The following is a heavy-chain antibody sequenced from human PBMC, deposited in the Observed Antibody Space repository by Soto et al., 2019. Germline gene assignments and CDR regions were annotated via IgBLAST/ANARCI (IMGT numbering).Heavy chain of an antibody. CDR2: FYYTGST. J-gene: IGHJ4*02. CDR3: ARSMHYSDGSNYSPLDY. D-gene: IGHD4-4*01. V-gene: IGHV4-61*01. Sequence: QVQLQESGPGLVKPSETLSLTRTVSGVSVSSGNYYWSWIRQPPGKGLEWIGYFYYTGSTNYNPSLTSRFTIAIDASNNHFSQILSTVTAADTAVYCCARSMHYSDGSNYSPLDYWGQGTLVTVSA. CDR1: GVSVSSGNYY.